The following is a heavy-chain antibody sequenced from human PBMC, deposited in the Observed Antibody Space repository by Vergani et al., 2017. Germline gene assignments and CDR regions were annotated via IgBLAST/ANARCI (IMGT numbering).Heavy chain of an antibody. V-gene: IGHV4-39*02. Sequence: QLQLQESGPGLVKPSETLSLTCTVSGGSISSSSYYWGWLRQPPGKGLEWIGSIYYSGSTYYNPSLKSRVTISVGTSKNQFSLKLSSVTAADTAVYYCARDPDGDYYYYGIDVWGQGTTVTVSS. CDR3: ARDPDGDYYYYGIDV. J-gene: IGHJ6*02. CDR1: GGSISSSSYY. CDR2: IYYSGST. D-gene: IGHD4-17*01.